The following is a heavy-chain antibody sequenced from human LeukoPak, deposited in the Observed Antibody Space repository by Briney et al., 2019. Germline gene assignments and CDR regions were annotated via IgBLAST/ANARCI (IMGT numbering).Heavy chain of an antibody. Sequence: SETLSLTCTVSGGSISNYYWNWIRQPPGKGLEWIAYIYYSGSTNYNPSLKSRVTISVDTSNNQFSLKLSSVTAADTAVYYCARDLRGTSAMDVWGKGTTVTVSS. V-gene: IGHV4-59*01. J-gene: IGHJ6*03. D-gene: IGHD2-2*01. CDR2: IYYSGST. CDR1: GGSISNYY. CDR3: ARDLRGTSAMDV.